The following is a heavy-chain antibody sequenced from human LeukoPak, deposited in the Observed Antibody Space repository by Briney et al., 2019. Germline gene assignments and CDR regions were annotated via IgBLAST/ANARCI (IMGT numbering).Heavy chain of an antibody. D-gene: IGHD1-26*01. J-gene: IGHJ4*02. CDR3: ARDPSGSWQRFDY. CDR2: INHNGGGT. V-gene: IGHV1-46*01. CDR1: GYTFTTLY. Sequence: ASVKVSCEASGYTFTTLYLHWVRQAPGQGLEWMAVINHNGGGTRYAEKFQGRVTMTRDTSTSTVYMELSSLRSEDTAVYYCARDPSGSWQRFDYWGQGTLVTVSS.